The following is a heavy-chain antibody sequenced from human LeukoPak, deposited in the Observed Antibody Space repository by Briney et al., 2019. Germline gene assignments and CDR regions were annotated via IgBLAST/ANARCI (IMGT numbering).Heavy chain of an antibody. CDR3: TTEDSSWYIYYYYYMDV. D-gene: IGHD6-13*01. J-gene: IGHJ6*03. Sequence: GGSLRLSCAASGFTFSNAWMSWVRQAPGKGLEWVGRIKSKTDGGTTDYAAPVKGRFTISRDDSKNTLYLQMNSLKTEDTAVYYCTTEDSSWYIYYYYYMDVWGKGTTVTVSS. V-gene: IGHV3-15*01. CDR1: GFTFSNAW. CDR2: IKSKTDGGTT.